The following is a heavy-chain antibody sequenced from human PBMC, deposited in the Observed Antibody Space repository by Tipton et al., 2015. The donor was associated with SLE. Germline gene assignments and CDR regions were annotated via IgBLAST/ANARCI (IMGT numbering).Heavy chain of an antibody. Sequence: TLSLTCAVYGRSFIGSYWTWIRQPPGKGLEWIGDIDHSGVTHYNPSLKSRVTISRDTSGNQFSLNLSSVPASDTAVYFCTRDEFSSNWYMYWHFDLWGRGTLITVSS. CDR3: TRDEFSSNWYMYWHFDL. CDR2: IDHSGVT. CDR1: GRSFIGSY. J-gene: IGHJ2*01. V-gene: IGHV4-34*01. D-gene: IGHD6-13*01.